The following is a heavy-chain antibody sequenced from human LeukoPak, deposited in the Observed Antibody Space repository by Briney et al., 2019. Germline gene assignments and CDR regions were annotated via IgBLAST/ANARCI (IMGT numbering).Heavy chain of an antibody. D-gene: IGHD3-10*01. CDR2: IKAGGDRA. V-gene: IGHV3-23*01. CDR3: AKEFVEFFYFFDH. CDR1: EFTFSLYA. Sequence: GGSLRLSCAASEFTFSLYAMNWVRQAPGKTLEWVSGIKAGGDRAFYADSVKGRFTMSRDNSKNTLFLQMDTVRVEDTAVYYCAKEFVEFFYFFDHWGQGALVTVSS. J-gene: IGHJ4*02.